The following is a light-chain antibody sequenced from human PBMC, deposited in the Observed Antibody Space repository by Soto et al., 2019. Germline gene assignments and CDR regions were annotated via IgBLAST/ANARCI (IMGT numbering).Light chain of an antibody. CDR3: QQSYNTPRT. V-gene: IGKV1-39*01. CDR1: ERISNY. Sequence: DIQLTQSPSSLSASVGDRVTITCRASERISNYLNWYQKKPGAAPKLPIWSSSTLPTGVPSRFSGRGSGTDFTLTISGLQPEDVAIYYCQQSYNTPRTFGQGTKVEIK. CDR2: SSS. J-gene: IGKJ1*01.